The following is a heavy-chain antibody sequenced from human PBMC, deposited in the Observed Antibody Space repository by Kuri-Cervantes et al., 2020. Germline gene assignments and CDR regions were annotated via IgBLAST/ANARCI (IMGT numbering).Heavy chain of an antibody. CDR1: GGSISSSSFN. Sequence: SETLSLTCSVSGGSISSSSFNWGWIRQPPGKGLEWIGYIYYSGSTYYNPSLKSRVTISVDTSKNQFSLKLSSVTAADTAVYYCARFRWGAYYDILTLNGKEDYGMDVWGQGTTVTVSS. CDR2: IYYSGST. D-gene: IGHD3-9*01. CDR3: ARFRWGAYYDILTLNGKEDYGMDV. J-gene: IGHJ6*02. V-gene: IGHV4-30-4*08.